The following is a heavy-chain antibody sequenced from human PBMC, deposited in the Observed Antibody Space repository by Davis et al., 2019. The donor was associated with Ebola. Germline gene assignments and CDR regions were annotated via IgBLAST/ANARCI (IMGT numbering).Heavy chain of an antibody. CDR2: INPNTGGT. V-gene: IGHV1-2*06. Sequence: AASVKVSCKASGYTFTNYYMHWVRQAPGQGLEWMGRINPNTGGTNYAQKFQGRVTMTRDTSISTAYMELSSLRSEDTAVYYCARDHPYYYGMDVWGKGTTVTVSS. CDR3: ARDHPYYYGMDV. J-gene: IGHJ6*04. CDR1: GYTFTNYY.